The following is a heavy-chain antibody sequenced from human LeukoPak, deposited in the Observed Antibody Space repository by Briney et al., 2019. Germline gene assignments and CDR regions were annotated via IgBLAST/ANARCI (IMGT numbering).Heavy chain of an antibody. V-gene: IGHV3-30-3*01. D-gene: IGHD3-10*01. J-gene: IGHJ4*02. CDR3: ARARGGTSLDF. Sequence: PGGSLRLSCAAPGFTFSNYIVHWVRQAPGKGLEWVAVISDDGSDQYYADSVKGRFTISRDNSKNTLYLHINSLRAEDTAVYYCARARGGTSLDFWGQGTLVTVSS. CDR1: GFTFSNYI. CDR2: ISDDGSDQ.